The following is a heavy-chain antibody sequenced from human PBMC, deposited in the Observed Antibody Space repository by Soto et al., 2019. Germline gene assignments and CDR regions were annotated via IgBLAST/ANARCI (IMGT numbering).Heavy chain of an antibody. CDR2: INPKSDDT. CDR1: GYPFSDNQ. CDR3: ARKHSLDYIRWGLDP. D-gene: IGHD4-4*01. Sequence: ASVKVSCKASGYPFSDNQIHWLRRAPGQGLEWMGRINPKSDDTNYAQKFQGRVTMTRDTSIDTAYLELTGLTSDDTATYYCARKHSLDYIRWGLDPWGQGTLVTVSA. V-gene: IGHV1-2*02. J-gene: IGHJ5*02.